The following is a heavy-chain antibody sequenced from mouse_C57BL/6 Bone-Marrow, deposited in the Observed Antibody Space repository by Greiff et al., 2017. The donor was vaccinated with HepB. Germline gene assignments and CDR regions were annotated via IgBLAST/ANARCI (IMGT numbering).Heavy chain of an antibody. CDR3: ARITTERYFDV. CDR1: GFTFSDYY. Sequence: EVQLVESGGGLVQPGGSLKLSCAASGFTFSDYYMYWVRQTPEKRLEWVAYISNGGGSTYYPDTVKGRFTISRDNAKNTLYLQMSRLKSEDTAMYYCARITTERYFDVWGTGTTVTVSS. D-gene: IGHD1-1*01. CDR2: ISNGGGST. V-gene: IGHV5-12*01. J-gene: IGHJ1*03.